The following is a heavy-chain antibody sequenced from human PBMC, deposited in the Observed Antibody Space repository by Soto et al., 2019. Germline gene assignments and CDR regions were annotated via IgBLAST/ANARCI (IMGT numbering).Heavy chain of an antibody. V-gene: IGHV4-34*01. CDR2: INHSGST. D-gene: IGHD6-13*01. CDR1: GGSFSGYY. J-gene: IGHJ4*02. CDR3: ARTIAAAPTVDY. Sequence: QVQLQQWGAGLLKPSETLSLTCAVYGGSFSGYYWSWIRQPPGKGLEWTGEINHSGSTNYNPSLKSRVTISVDTSKNQFSLKLSSVTAADTAVYYCARTIAAAPTVDYWGQGTLVTVSS.